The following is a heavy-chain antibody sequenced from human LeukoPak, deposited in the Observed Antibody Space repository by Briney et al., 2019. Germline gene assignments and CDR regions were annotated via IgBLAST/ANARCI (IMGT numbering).Heavy chain of an antibody. CDR2: IIPILGIA. Sequence: ASVTVSFKASGGTFSSYAISWVRQAPGQGLEWMGRIIPILGIANYAQKFQGRVTITADKSTSTAYMELSSLRSEDTAVYYCARRYYDSSGYRGWYFDLWGRGTLVTVSS. CDR1: GGTFSSYA. CDR3: ARRYYDSSGYRGWYFDL. V-gene: IGHV1-69*04. D-gene: IGHD3-22*01. J-gene: IGHJ2*01.